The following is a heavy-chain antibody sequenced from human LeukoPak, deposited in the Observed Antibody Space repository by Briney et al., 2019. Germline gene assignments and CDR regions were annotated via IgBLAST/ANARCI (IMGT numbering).Heavy chain of an antibody. J-gene: IGHJ4*02. CDR1: GFTFDNFA. V-gene: IGHV3-9*01. CDR2: ISWNSGTV. CDR3: ARRTNNVMCFDY. Sequence: GRSLRISCAASGFTFDNFAMHWVRQPPGKGLEWVSGISWNSGTVAYADSVKGRFTISRDNAKNSLYLQMNNLRTEDTALYYCARRTNNVMCFDYWGQGTLVTVSS. D-gene: IGHD2-21*01.